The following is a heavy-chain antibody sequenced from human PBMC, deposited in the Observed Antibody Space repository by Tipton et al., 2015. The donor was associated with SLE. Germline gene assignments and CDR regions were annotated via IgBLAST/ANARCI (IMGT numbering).Heavy chain of an antibody. J-gene: IGHJ4*02. V-gene: IGHV4-34*01. CDR2: INHSGST. Sequence: TLSLTCAVYGGSFSGYYWSWIRQPPGQGLEWIGEINHSGSTNYNPALKSRVTISVDTSKNQFSLKLSSVTAADTALYYCARGTNYDSSGYYSYWGQGTLVTVSS. CDR3: ARGTNYDSSGYYSY. D-gene: IGHD3-22*01. CDR1: GGSFSGYY.